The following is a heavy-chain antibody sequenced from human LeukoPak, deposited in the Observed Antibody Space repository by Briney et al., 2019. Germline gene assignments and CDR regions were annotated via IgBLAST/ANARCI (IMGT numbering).Heavy chain of an antibody. CDR2: MNPNSGNT. J-gene: IGHJ6*03. CDR1: GYTFTSYD. V-gene: IGHV1-8*01. CDR3: ARGGYGPYYFYHYLDL. Sequence: ASVKVSCKASGYTFTSYDINWVRQATGQGLEWMGWMNPNSGNTGYAQKFQGRVTMTRNTSISTAYMELSSLRSEDTAVYYCARGGYGPYYFYHYLDLWGKGTTVTVSS. D-gene: IGHD5-18*01.